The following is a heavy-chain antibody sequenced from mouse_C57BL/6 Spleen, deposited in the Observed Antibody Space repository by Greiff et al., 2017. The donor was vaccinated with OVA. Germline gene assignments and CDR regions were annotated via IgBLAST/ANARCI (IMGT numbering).Heavy chain of an antibody. CDR1: GYTFTRYD. D-gene: IGHD2-4*01. CDR2: IYPRDVST. Sequence: VQLVESGPELVKPGASVKLSCKASGYTFTRYDINWVTQRPGQGLEWIGWIYPRDVSTKYNEKFKGKATLTVDTSSSTAYMELHSLTSEDSAVYVCAGNYYDYDEFADWGQGTLVTVSA. J-gene: IGHJ3*01. V-gene: IGHV1-85*01. CDR3: AGNYYDYDEFAD.